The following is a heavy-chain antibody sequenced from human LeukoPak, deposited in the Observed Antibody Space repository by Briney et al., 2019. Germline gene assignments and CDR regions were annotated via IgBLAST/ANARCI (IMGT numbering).Heavy chain of an antibody. CDR2: IYYSGST. Sequence: SETLSLTCTVSGGSISSSSYYWGWIRQPPGTGLEWIGTIYYSGSTYYNPSLKSRVAISVDTSKNHFSLKLSSVTAADTAVYYCARFSELDYWGQGTLVTVSS. V-gene: IGHV4-39*02. CDR1: GGSISSSSYY. CDR3: ARFSELDY. J-gene: IGHJ4*02.